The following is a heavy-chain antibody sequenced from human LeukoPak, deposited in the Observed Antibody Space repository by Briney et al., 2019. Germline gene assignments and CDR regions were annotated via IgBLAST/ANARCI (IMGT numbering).Heavy chain of an antibody. D-gene: IGHD2/OR15-2a*01. V-gene: IGHV4-59*08. Sequence: SETLSLTCTVSGGSISSYYWSWIRQPPGKGLEWIAYISDIGSINYNPSLKSRVTISLDTSKNQFSLKLSSVTAADTAVYYCAGHHPRNTVDFWGQGTLVTGSS. J-gene: IGHJ4*02. CDR3: AGHHPRNTVDF. CDR1: GGSISSYY. CDR2: ISDIGSI.